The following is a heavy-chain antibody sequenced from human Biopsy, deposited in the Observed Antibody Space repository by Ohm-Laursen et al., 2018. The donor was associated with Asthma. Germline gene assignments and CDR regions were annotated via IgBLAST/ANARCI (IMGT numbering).Heavy chain of an antibody. CDR3: ARAYGGSFFSGSFDI. Sequence: SLRLSCAASGFTVSTNGMSWVRQPPGKGLEWVSAIYSGGGTYYADSVQGRVTISRDNSKNTLSLQMNSLRAEDTAVYYCARAYGGSFFSGSFDIWGQGTMVTASS. CDR2: IYSGGGT. CDR1: GFTVSTNG. J-gene: IGHJ3*02. D-gene: IGHD4-23*01. V-gene: IGHV3-53*01.